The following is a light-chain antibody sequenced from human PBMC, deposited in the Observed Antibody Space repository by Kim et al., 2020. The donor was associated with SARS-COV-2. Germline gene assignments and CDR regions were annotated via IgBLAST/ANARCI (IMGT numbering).Light chain of an antibody. CDR2: DVN. CDR3: SSYAGNDKVV. V-gene: IGLV2-8*01. J-gene: IGLJ3*02. Sequence: GPSVTISCGGTSSDVGGYAYVSWYQQHPGKAPRLLISDVNKRSSGVPDRFSCSKSGTTASLTVSGLQAEDEAHYYCSSYAGNDKVVFGGGTQLTVL. CDR1: SSDVGGYAY.